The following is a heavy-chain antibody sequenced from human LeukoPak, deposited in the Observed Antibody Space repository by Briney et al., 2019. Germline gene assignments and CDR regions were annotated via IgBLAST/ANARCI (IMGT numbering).Heavy chain of an antibody. V-gene: IGHV3-21*01. J-gene: IGHJ6*02. Sequence: GGSLRLSCAASGFNFSTYSMNWVRQAPGKGLEWVSSISSSGTYIYYADSVKGRFTISRDNARNSLYLQMNSLRAEDTAVYYCARDPYYGSNSRYYYYYGMDVWGQGTTVTVSS. CDR2: ISSSGTYI. CDR1: GFNFSTYS. CDR3: ARDPYYGSNSRYYYYYGMDV. D-gene: IGHD4-23*01.